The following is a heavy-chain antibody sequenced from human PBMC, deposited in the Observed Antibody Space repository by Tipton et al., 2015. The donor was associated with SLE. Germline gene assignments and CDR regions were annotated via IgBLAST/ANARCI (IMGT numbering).Heavy chain of an antibody. V-gene: IGHV4-59*01. CDR2: IYYSGSA. Sequence: TLSLTCKVSGDSLSSYYWTWSRQPPGKGLEWIGYIYYSGSAKYNPSLESRVTMSVDTSKNQVSLKLTSVTAADTAVYYCARGGWSHDYWGRGTLVTVSS. J-gene: IGHJ4*02. CDR1: GDSLSSYY. D-gene: IGHD2-8*01. CDR3: ARGGWSHDY.